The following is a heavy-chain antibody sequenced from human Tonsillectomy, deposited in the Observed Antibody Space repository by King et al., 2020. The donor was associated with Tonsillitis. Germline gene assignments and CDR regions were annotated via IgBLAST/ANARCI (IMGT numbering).Heavy chain of an antibody. CDR1: GFTFSRYC. CDR3: ARGDYDSSGYYFDY. CDR2: IAYDGSNK. D-gene: IGHD3-22*01. J-gene: IGHJ4*02. V-gene: IGHV3-30-3*01. Sequence: VQLVESGGGVVQPGRSLRISCAASGFTFSRYCIHWVLPASGKGLDVVAGIAYDGSNKYYEDSLNGRFTISRDNSKNTLYLQMNSLRAEDTAVYYCARGDYDSSGYYFDYWGQGTLVTVSS.